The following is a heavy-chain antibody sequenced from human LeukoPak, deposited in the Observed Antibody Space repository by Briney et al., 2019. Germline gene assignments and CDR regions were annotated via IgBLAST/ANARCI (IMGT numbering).Heavy chain of an antibody. D-gene: IGHD3-10*01. CDR1: GGTFSSYA. Sequence: SVKISCKASGGTFSSYAISWVRQAPGQGLEWMGRIIPILGIANYAQKFQGRVTITADKSTSTAYMELSSLRSEDTAVYYCARDHGIWFGELPPLTYYYYGMDVWGQGTTVTVSS. CDR3: ARDHGIWFGELPPLTYYYYGMDV. CDR2: IIPILGIA. J-gene: IGHJ6*02. V-gene: IGHV1-69*04.